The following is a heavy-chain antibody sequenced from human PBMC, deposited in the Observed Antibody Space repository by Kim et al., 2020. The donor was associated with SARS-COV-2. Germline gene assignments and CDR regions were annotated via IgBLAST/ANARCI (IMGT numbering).Heavy chain of an antibody. J-gene: IGHJ1*01. Sequence: GGSLRLSCAASGFTVSSNYMSWVRQAPGKGLEWVSVIYSGGSTYYADSVKGRFTISRDNSKNTLYLQMNSLRAEDTAVYYCARSYYDSSGYVEYFQHWGQGTLVTVSS. D-gene: IGHD3-22*01. V-gene: IGHV3-53*01. CDR2: IYSGGST. CDR3: ARSYYDSSGYVEYFQH. CDR1: GFTVSSNY.